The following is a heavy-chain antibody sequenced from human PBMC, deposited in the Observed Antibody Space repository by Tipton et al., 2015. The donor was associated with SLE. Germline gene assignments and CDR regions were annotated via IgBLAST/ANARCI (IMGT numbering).Heavy chain of an antibody. J-gene: IGHJ4*02. D-gene: IGHD3-22*01. CDR1: GGSISSSSYY. V-gene: IGHV4-39*07. CDR2: FYYSGST. CDR3: ARERDSSGYYDGGFDY. Sequence: TLSLTCTVSGGSISSSSYYWGWIRQPPGKGMEWIGSFYYSGSTYYSPSLKSRVTISVDTSKNQFSLKLSSVTVADTAVYYCARERDSSGYYDGGFDYWGQGTLVTVSS.